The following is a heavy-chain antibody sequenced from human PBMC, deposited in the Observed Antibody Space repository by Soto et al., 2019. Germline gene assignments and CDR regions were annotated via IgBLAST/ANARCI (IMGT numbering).Heavy chain of an antibody. V-gene: IGHV3-23*01. CDR2: ITGSGAYT. Sequence: EEQLLESGGGLVQPWGSLRLSCVASGFTFSNYAMSWVRQAPGKGLEWVSVITGSGAYTYNADSVKGRFTISRDNSKNSPYLQMNRPRADDTDVYFCAKNKGGDYYYYMDVWGKGTTVTVSS. J-gene: IGHJ6*03. D-gene: IGHD3-16*01. CDR3: AKNKGGDYYYYMDV. CDR1: GFTFSNYA.